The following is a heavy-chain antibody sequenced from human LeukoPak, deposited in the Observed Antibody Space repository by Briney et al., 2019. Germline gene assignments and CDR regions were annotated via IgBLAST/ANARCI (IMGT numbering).Heavy chain of an antibody. CDR2: ISGSGGST. CDR1: GFTFSSYA. CDR3: AKDGGYCSSTSCYLYYMDV. D-gene: IGHD2-2*01. J-gene: IGHJ6*03. Sequence: GGSLRLSCAASGFTFSSYAMSWVRQAPGKGLEWVLAISGSGGSTYYADSVKGRFTISRDNSKNTLYLQMNSLRAEDTAVYYCAKDGGYCSSTSCYLYYMDVWGKGTTVTVSS. V-gene: IGHV3-23*01.